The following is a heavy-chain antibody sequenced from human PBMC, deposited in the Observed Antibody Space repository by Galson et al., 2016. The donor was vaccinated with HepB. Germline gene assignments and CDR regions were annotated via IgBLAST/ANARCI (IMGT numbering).Heavy chain of an antibody. J-gene: IGHJ4*02. Sequence: SLRLSCAASGFPFNAYAMTWVRQAPGKGLEWVSGVSGHAGSTYYADSVKGRFTISRDNSKNTLFLQMNSLRAEDTAVYYCERAHTIMLNYFDYWCKGTLVTVSS. CDR3: ERAHTIMLNYFDY. CDR1: GFPFNAYA. V-gene: IGHV3-23*01. CDR2: VSGHAGST. D-gene: IGHD3-16*01.